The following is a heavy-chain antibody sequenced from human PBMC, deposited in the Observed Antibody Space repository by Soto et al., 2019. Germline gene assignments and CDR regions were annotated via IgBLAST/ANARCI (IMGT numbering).Heavy chain of an antibody. V-gene: IGHV4-31*03. CDR3: ARVLRSRNYYYMDV. CDR1: GGSISSGGYY. Sequence: QVQLQESGPGLVKPSQTLSLTCTVSGGSISSGGYYWSWIRQHPGKGLEWIGYIYYSGSTYYNPSLKSRVTISVDTSKNQFSLNMSSVTAADTAVYYCARVLRSRNYYYMDVWGKGTTVTVSS. D-gene: IGHD3-10*01. CDR2: IYYSGST. J-gene: IGHJ6*03.